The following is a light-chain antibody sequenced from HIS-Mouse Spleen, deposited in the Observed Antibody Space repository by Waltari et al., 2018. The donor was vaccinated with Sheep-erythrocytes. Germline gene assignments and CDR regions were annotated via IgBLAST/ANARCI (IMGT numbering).Light chain of an antibody. J-gene: IGKJ4*01. CDR1: QSVLYSSNNKNY. Sequence: DIVMTQSPDSLAVSLGERATINCKSSQSVLYSSNNKNYLAWYQQKPGQPPKLLIYWASTRESGVPARFSGSGSGTDFTLTISSLQAEDVAVYYCQQYYSTPQGLTFGGGTKVEIK. V-gene: IGKV4-1*01. CDR3: QQYYSTPQGLT. CDR2: WAS.